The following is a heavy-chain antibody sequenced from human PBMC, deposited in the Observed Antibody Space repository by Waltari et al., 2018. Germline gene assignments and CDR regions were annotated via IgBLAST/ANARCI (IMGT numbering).Heavy chain of an antibody. CDR2: INPNSGCT. Sequence: QVQLVQSGAEVKKPGASVKVSCQASGSTFTGYYMPWVRQATGPGLEWMGGINPNSGCTNYAQKLQGRFTMTRDTSISTAYMELSRLRSDDTAVYYCARGGEGIAVAATWGGAFDIWGQGTMVTVSS. J-gene: IGHJ3*02. CDR3: ARGGEGIAVAATWGGAFDI. D-gene: IGHD6-19*01. V-gene: IGHV1-2*02. CDR1: GSTFTGYY.